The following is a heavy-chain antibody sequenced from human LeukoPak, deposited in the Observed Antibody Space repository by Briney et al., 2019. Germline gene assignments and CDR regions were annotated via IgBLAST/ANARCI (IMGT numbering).Heavy chain of an antibody. Sequence: PGGSLRLSCAASGFTFHHYAIHWVRQVPGKGLEWVSGISWNSAYIGYADSVKGRFTISRDNANNSLYLQMNSLRAEDTALYYCARNAPQDYWGQGTLVTVSS. CDR2: ISWNSAYI. J-gene: IGHJ4*02. V-gene: IGHV3-9*01. CDR1: GFTFHHYA. CDR3: ARNAPQDY.